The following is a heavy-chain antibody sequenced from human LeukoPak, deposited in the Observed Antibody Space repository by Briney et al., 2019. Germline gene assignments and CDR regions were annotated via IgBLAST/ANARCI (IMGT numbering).Heavy chain of an antibody. J-gene: IGHJ5*02. CDR3: ARDRALLRYFDWSSHNWFDP. D-gene: IGHD3-9*01. V-gene: IGHV3-33*01. CDR2: IWYDGSIK. Sequence: GRSLRLSCAASGFTFSSYGMHWVRQAPGKGLEWVAVIWYDGSIKYYADSVKGRFTISRDNSKNTLYLQMNSLRAEDTAVYYCARDRALLRYFDWSSHNWFDPWGQGTLVTVSS. CDR1: GFTFSSYG.